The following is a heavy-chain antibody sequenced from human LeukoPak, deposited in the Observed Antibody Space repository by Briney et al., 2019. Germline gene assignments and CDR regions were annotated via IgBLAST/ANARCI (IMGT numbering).Heavy chain of an antibody. V-gene: IGHV4-59*01. J-gene: IGHJ4*02. CDR1: GGSISSYY. CDR3: ARSGKYYDAIDY. Sequence: AETLSLTCTVSGGSISSYYWSWIRQPPGKGLEWIGYIYYSGSTNYNPSLKSRVTISVDTSKNQFSLNLSSVTTADTAVYYCARSGKYYDAIDYWGQGTLVTVSS. CDR2: IYYSGST. D-gene: IGHD3-3*01.